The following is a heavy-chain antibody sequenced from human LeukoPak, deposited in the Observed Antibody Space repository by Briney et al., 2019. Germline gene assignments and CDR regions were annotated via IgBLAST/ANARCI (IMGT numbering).Heavy chain of an antibody. D-gene: IGHD6-19*01. CDR1: GDSVSSNSAA. Sequence: KTSQTLSLTCAISGDSVSSNSAAWNWIRQSPSRGLEWLGRTYYRSKWYNDYAVSVKSRITINPDTSKNQFSLQLNSVTPEDTAVYYCARDRAVAGTGGWYNWFDPWGQGTLVTVSS. CDR2: TYYRSKWYN. CDR3: ARDRAVAGTGGWYNWFDP. V-gene: IGHV6-1*01. J-gene: IGHJ5*02.